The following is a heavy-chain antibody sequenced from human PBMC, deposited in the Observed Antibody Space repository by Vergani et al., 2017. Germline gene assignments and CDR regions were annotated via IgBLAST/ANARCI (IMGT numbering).Heavy chain of an antibody. CDR3: ATAYYYDSSKDY. D-gene: IGHD3-22*01. Sequence: QVQLVQSGSELKRPGASVKVSCKASGYTFSSYAISWVRQAPGQGLEWMGRIIPIFGTANYAQKFQGRVTITADESTSTAYMELSSLRSEDTAVYYCATAYYYDSSKDYWGQGTLVTVSS. CDR2: IIPIFGTA. V-gene: IGHV1-69*18. J-gene: IGHJ4*02. CDR1: GYTFSSYA.